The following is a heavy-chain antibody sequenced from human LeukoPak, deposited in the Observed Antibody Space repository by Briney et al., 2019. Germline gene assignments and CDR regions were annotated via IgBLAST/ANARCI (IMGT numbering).Heavy chain of an antibody. Sequence: ASVTVSCKASGYTFTGYYMHWVRQAPGQGLEWMGWINPNSGGTNYAQKFQGRVTMTRDTSISTAYMELSRLRSDDTAVYYCARVGLPYYYYYYMDVWGKGTTVTVSS. CDR1: GYTFTGYY. V-gene: IGHV1-2*02. CDR3: ARVGLPYYYYYYMDV. CDR2: INPNSGGT. J-gene: IGHJ6*03. D-gene: IGHD3-16*01.